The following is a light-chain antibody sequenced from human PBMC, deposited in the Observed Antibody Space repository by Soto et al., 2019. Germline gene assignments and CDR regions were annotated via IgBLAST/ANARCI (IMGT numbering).Light chain of an antibody. CDR1: GNDVGAYNY. CDR2: GVV. Sequence: QSSLAEPRWVSESPGQSVTSSCTGTGNDVGAYNYVSWYQQHPGRPPKLLIYGVVRWPSGVPDRFSGSKSGNTASLTISGLQAEDEADYFCCSYAGGYTYLFGTGTKVTVL. V-gene: IGLV2-11*01. J-gene: IGLJ1*01. CDR3: CSYAGGYTYL.